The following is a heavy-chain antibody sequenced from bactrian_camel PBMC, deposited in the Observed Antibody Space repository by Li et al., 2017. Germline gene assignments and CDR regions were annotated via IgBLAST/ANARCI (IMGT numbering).Heavy chain of an antibody. Sequence: HVQLVESGGGPVQPGGSLKLSCADAGYVYGASCFAWFRQAPGKEREGVAKVSANGLQPLYANSVKGRFTISQEHSNNTLYLQMNSLKPEDTAMYYCAAAVRPECWLIQSSYHYNNWGQGTQVTVS. CDR1: GYVYGASC. CDR3: AAAVRPECWLIQSSYHYNN. V-gene: IGHV3S53*01. CDR2: SANGLQP. J-gene: IGHJ4*01. D-gene: IGHD1*01.